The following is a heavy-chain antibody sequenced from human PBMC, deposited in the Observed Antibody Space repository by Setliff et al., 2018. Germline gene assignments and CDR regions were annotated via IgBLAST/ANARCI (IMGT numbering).Heavy chain of an antibody. CDR2: IYTTGTT. CDR3: AREFVVISFVKNIHHHYGMDV. J-gene: IGHJ6*02. Sequence: SETLSLTCTVSGGSPSSGSNYWGWFRQPAGKGLEWIGRIYTTGTTNYSPSLTGRVTISADTSKNQISLKLSSVSAADTAVYYCAREFVVISFVKNIHHHYGMDVWGQGTTVTVSS. V-gene: IGHV4-61*02. D-gene: IGHD2-21*01. CDR1: GGSPSSGSNY.